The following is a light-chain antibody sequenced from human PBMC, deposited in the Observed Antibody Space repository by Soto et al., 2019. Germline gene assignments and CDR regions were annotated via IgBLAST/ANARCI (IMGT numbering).Light chain of an antibody. Sequence: DIQMTQSPSSLSASVGDIVSVTCRASQSISTLLNWYQQRPGEAPKLLIYAASSLQSGVPSRFSGSGSGADFTLTIGSLQPEDFATYYCQQSYTTPRTFGQGTKVEVK. V-gene: IGKV1-39*01. J-gene: IGKJ1*01. CDR1: QSISTL. CDR3: QQSYTTPRT. CDR2: AAS.